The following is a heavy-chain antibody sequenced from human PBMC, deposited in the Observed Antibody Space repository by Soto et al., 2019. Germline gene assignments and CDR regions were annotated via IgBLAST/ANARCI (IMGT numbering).Heavy chain of an antibody. CDR1: GFTFSSYW. Sequence: GGSLRLSCAASGFTFSSYWMHWVRQAPGKGLEYVSSISSNGGTTYYGNSVKGRFTISRDNSKNTLYLQMGSLRAEDMAVYYCVRRVSGNYDYWGQGTLVTVSS. D-gene: IGHD1-7*01. CDR2: ISSNGGTT. J-gene: IGHJ4*02. CDR3: VRRVSGNYDY. V-gene: IGHV3-64*01.